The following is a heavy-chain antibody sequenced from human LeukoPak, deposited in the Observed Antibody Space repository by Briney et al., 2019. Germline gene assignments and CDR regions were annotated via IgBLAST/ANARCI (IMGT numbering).Heavy chain of an antibody. D-gene: IGHD6-13*01. CDR3: AKGDRNSAADGTGFDY. J-gene: IGHJ4*02. Sequence: PGGSLRLSCAASGFTFSGYAMSWVRQARGKGLEWVSVISGRGGSTYYTDSVKGRFTISRDDSKITMHLQMNSLRAEDTAVYFCAKGDRNSAADGTGFDYWGQGTLVTVSS. CDR1: GFTFSGYA. V-gene: IGHV3-23*01. CDR2: ISGRGGST.